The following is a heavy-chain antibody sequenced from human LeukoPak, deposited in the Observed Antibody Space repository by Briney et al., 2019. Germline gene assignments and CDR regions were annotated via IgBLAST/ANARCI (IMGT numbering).Heavy chain of an antibody. CDR2: IYYSGST. CDR3: ARHRGVYYDFWSPFDY. CDR1: GGSISSYY. J-gene: IGHJ4*02. D-gene: IGHD3-3*01. Sequence: SETLSLTCTVPGGSISSYYWSWIRQPPGKGLEWIGYIYYSGSTNYNPSLKSRVTISVDTSKNQFSLKLSSVTAADTAVYYCARHRGVYYDFWSPFDYWGQGTLVTVSS. V-gene: IGHV4-59*08.